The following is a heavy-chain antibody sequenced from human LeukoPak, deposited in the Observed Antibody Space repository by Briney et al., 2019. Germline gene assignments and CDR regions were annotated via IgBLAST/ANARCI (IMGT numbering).Heavy chain of an antibody. V-gene: IGHV4-39*01. CDR1: GGSISSSSYY. CDR3: ASDRCGLSFCF. D-gene: IGHD3-22*01. CDR2: IYYSGST. Sequence: SETLSLTCTVSGGSISSSSYYWGWIRQPPGKGLEWIGSIYYSGSTYYNSSLKSRITISVDTSKNQFSLKVTSVTAADTAVYYCASDRCGLSFCFWGQGTLVTVSS. J-gene: IGHJ4*02.